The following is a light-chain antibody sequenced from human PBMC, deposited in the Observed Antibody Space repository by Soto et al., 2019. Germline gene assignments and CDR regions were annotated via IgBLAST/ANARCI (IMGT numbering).Light chain of an antibody. CDR1: QSVSIY. Sequence: EIVLTQSPATLSLSPGERATLSCRASQSVSIYLAWYQQKPGQAPRLLIYDATSRATGIPARFSGSGSGTDFTLTISSLEPEDVAVYYCQQCINWRALTFGGGTQVEIK. J-gene: IGKJ4*01. CDR3: QQCINWRALT. CDR2: DAT. V-gene: IGKV3-11*01.